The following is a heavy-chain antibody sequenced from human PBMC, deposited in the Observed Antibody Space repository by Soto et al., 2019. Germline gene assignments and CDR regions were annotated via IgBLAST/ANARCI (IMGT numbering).Heavy chain of an antibody. Sequence: QVQLVQSGAAVKKPGASVKVSCKASGYTFTSYGISWVRQAPGQGLEWMGWISAYNGNTKYAQQLRGRVTMTTDTPTSTAYMALRSLRSDDTAVYYCARDGPPMDYWGQGTLVTVSS. J-gene: IGHJ4*02. V-gene: IGHV1-18*01. CDR1: GYTFTSYG. CDR3: ARDGPPMDY. CDR2: ISAYNGNT. D-gene: IGHD2-2*01.